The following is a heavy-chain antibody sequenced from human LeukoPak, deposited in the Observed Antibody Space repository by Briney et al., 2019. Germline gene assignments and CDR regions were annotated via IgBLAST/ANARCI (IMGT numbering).Heavy chain of an antibody. J-gene: IGHJ4*02. CDR1: GFTFSSYA. V-gene: IGHV3-23*01. Sequence: GGFLSLSCAASGFTFSSYAMSWVRRAPGKGLEWVSAISGSGGSTYYADSVKGRFTISRDNSKNTLYLQMNSLRAEDTAVYYCAKDSPDTAMGDYWGQGTLVTVSS. CDR2: ISGSGGST. CDR3: AKDSPDTAMGDY. D-gene: IGHD5-18*01.